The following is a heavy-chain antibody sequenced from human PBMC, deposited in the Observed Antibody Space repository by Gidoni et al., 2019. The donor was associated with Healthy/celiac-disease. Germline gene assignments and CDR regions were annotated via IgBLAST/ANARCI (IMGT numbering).Heavy chain of an antibody. V-gene: IGHV3-53*01. Sequence: EGQLVESGGGLIQPGGSLRLSGAASGFTVSSNYMSWVRQAQGKGLEWVSVIYSGRSTYYADSVKGLFTISRDNSKNTLYLQMNSLRAEDTAVYYCARGIVATIFGYWGQGTLVTVSS. CDR3: ARGIVATIFGY. D-gene: IGHD5-12*01. J-gene: IGHJ4*02. CDR2: IYSGRST. CDR1: GFTVSSNY.